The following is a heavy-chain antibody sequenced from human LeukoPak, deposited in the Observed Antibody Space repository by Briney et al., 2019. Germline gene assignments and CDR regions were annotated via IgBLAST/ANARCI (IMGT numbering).Heavy chain of an antibody. CDR3: AKVGRITMIVVVMDHFDY. Sequence: RSGGSLRLSCAASGFTFSSYAMHWVRQAPGKGLEWVALISYDGSNKYYADSVKGRFTVSRDNSKNTLYLQMNSLRAEDTAVYYCAKVGRITMIVVVMDHFDYWGQGTLVTVSS. D-gene: IGHD3-22*01. J-gene: IGHJ4*02. V-gene: IGHV3-30*04. CDR1: GFTFSSYA. CDR2: ISYDGSNK.